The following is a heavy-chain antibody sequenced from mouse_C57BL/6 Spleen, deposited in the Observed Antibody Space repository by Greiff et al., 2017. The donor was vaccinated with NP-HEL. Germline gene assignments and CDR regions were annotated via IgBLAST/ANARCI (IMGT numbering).Heavy chain of an antibody. V-gene: IGHV14-2*01. CDR3: ARGDGYYYSPWGFDY. CDR1: GFNIKDYY. CDR2: IDPEDGDT. Sequence: EVQLQESGAELVKPGASVKLSCTASGFNIKDYYMHWVKQRTEQGLEWIGRIDPEDGDTKYAPKFQGKATITADTSSNTAYLQLSSLTSEDTAVYYGARGDGYYYSPWGFDYWGQGTTLTVSS. D-gene: IGHD2-3*01. J-gene: IGHJ2*01.